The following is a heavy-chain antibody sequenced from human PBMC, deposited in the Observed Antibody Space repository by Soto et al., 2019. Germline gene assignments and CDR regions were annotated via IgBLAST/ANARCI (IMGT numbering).Heavy chain of an antibody. Sequence: ASVNVYWKAFGYTFTSYAMHWVRQGPGQRLEWMGWINAGNGNTKYSQKFQGRVTITSDTSASTAYMELSSLRSEDTAVYYCASGTSGWYYCYGMDVWGQGTTVTVSS. J-gene: IGHJ6*02. D-gene: IGHD6-19*01. CDR1: GYTFTSYA. CDR3: ASGTSGWYYCYGMDV. V-gene: IGHV1-3*01. CDR2: INAGNGNT.